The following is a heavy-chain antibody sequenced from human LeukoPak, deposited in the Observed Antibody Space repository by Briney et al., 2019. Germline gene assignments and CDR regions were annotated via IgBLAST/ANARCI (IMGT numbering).Heavy chain of an antibody. CDR2: INPNSGGT. D-gene: IGHD6-13*01. CDR1: GYTFTGYY. CDR3: ARGKSSSWYGDYYYGMDV. Sequence: GASVKVSCKASGYTFTGYYMHWVRQAPGQGLEWMGWINPNSGGTNYAQKFQGRVTMTRDTSISTAYMELSRLRSDDTAVYYCARGKSSSWYGDYYYGMDVWGQGTTVNVSS. J-gene: IGHJ6*02. V-gene: IGHV1-2*02.